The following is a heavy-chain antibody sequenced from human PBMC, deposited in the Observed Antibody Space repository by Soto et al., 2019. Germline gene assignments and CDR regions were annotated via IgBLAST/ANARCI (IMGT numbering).Heavy chain of an antibody. CDR1: GFTVSSNY. J-gene: IGHJ6*02. Sequence: EVQLVESGGGLVQPGGSLRLSCVVSGFTVSSNYMSWVRQAPGKGLEWVSFIYSDGSTYYADSVKGRFTLSRLSSKNTLYLPMNSRSAEDTSLYYCSRVDRRGYSGYDPPPYDYDGMDLWGQGTTVTVSS. D-gene: IGHD5-12*01. V-gene: IGHV3-53*04. CDR2: IYSDGST. CDR3: SRVDRRGYSGYDPPPYDYDGMDL.